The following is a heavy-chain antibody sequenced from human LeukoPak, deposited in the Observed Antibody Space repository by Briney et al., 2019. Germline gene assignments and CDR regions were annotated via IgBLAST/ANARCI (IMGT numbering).Heavy chain of an antibody. CDR1: GGSISSSSYY. Sequence: SETLSLTCTVSGGSISSSSYYWGWIRQPPGKGLEWIGSIYYSGSTYYNPSLKSRVTISVDTSKNQFSLKLSSVTAADTAVYYCARSDWLPLPTAVDYWGQGTLVTVSS. V-gene: IGHV4-39*07. J-gene: IGHJ4*02. CDR2: IYYSGST. CDR3: ARSDWLPLPTAVDY. D-gene: IGHD5-12*01.